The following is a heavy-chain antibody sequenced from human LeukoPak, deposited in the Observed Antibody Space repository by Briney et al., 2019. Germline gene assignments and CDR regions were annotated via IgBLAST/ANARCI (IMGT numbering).Heavy chain of an antibody. CDR2: IRYDGSNK. CDR1: GFTFSSYA. Sequence: GGSLRLSCAASGFTFSSYAMHWVRQAPGKGLEWVAFIRYDGSNKYYADSVKGRFTISRDNSKNTLYLQMNSLRAEDTAVYYCAKWSSVLHYYDSSLHFDYWGQGTLVTVSS. V-gene: IGHV3-30*02. J-gene: IGHJ4*02. CDR3: AKWSSVLHYYDSSLHFDY. D-gene: IGHD3-22*01.